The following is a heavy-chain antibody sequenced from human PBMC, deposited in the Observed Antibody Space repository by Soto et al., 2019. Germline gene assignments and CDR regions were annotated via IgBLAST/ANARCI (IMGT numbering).Heavy chain of an antibody. CDR3: ARDGDGYNY. D-gene: IGHD5-12*01. V-gene: IGHV4-61*01. J-gene: IGHJ4*02. Sequence: QVQLQESGPGLVKPSETLSLTCTVSGGSVSSGSYYWSWIRQPPGKGLEWIGYIYSSGSTSYNPFLKSRVTISLDTSKNQFSLKLSSVTAADTAVYYCARDGDGYNYWGQGTLVTVSS. CDR1: GGSVSSGSYY. CDR2: IYSSGST.